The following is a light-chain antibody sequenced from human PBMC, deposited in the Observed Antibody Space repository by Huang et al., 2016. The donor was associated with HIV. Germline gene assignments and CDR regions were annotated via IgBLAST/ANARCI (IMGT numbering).Light chain of an antibody. CDR3: LQHNGHPLT. J-gene: IGKJ4*01. CDR1: QGIINR. Sequence: DIQMTQSPSVMSASVGDRVTISCRASQGIINRLVWFQQKPGRVPKRLIHDASSLESGVPTRFIGSGSGTEFTLTINSLQPEDFATYYCLQHNGHPLTFGGGTRVEIK. V-gene: IGKV1-17*03. CDR2: DAS.